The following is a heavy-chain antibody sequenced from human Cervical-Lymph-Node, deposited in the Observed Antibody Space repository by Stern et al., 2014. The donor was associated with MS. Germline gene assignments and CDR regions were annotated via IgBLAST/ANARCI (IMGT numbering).Heavy chain of an antibody. Sequence: QVQLVQSGAEVKKPGSSVKVSCKVSGGTFSNYAITWVRQAPGQGLEWMGSIMPVFRSVNYAQKFQGRVTITADGTTTTAYMELSSLTSEDTAVYYCARGLWFGEVSSPWYHGMDVWGQGTTVTVSS. V-gene: IGHV1-69*18. CDR3: ARGLWFGEVSSPWYHGMDV. J-gene: IGHJ6*02. CDR1: GGTFSNYA. CDR2: IMPVFRSV. D-gene: IGHD3-10*01.